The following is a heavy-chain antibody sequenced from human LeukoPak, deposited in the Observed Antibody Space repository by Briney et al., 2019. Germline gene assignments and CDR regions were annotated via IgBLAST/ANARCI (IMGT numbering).Heavy chain of an antibody. J-gene: IGHJ2*01. V-gene: IGHV3-33*01. CDR1: GFTFSNYG. CDR2: IWSDESNK. D-gene: IGHD1-26*01. CDR3: ARGVVGATTGWYFDL. Sequence: GGSLRLSCAASGFTFSNYGMHWVRQAPGKGLEWVAVIWSDESNKYYADSVKGRLTISRDNFKNTLYLHMNRLRAEDTTVYYCARGVVGATTGWYFDLWGRGTLVTVSS.